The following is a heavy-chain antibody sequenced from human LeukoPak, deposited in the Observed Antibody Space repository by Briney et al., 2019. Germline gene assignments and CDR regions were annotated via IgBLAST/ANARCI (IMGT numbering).Heavy chain of an antibody. CDR1: EYRFNSYW. J-gene: IGHJ4*02. CDR2: IDPSDSYT. V-gene: IGHV5-10-1*01. CDR3: ARSAAARRGLYFDY. D-gene: IGHD6-6*01. Sequence: GESLRISCKGSEYRFNSYWISWVRQMPGKGLEWMGRIDPSDSYTNYSPSFQGHVNISADKSISTVYLQWSSLKASDTAMYYCARSAAARRGLYFDYWGQGTLVTISS.